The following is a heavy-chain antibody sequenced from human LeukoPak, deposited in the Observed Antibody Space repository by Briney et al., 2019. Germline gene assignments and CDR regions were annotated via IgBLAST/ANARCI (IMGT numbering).Heavy chain of an antibody. J-gene: IGHJ4*02. CDR3: ATSPVAGLD. CDR1: GFTFSSFW. V-gene: IGHV3-74*01. D-gene: IGHD6-19*01. Sequence: GGSLRLSCAASGFTFSSFWMQWVRHAPGKGLVWVSRIHRDGSYTTYADSVKGRFTISRDNAKNTLYLQMNSLRADDTAVYFCATSPVAGLDWGQGTLVSVSS. CDR2: IHRDGSYT.